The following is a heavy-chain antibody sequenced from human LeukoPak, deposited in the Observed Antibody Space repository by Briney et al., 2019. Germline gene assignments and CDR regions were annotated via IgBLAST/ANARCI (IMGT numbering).Heavy chain of an antibody. V-gene: IGHV3-30*02. J-gene: IGHJ4*02. Sequence: GGSLRLSCAASGFIFNSYGMHWVRQAPGKGLEWVAFIRYDGTDKYYADSVKGRLTISRDNSENTLYLQMNSLRADDTAVYYCAKAMTTVTRGDYWGQGTLVTVSS. CDR3: AKAMTTVTRGDY. CDR1: GFIFNSYG. D-gene: IGHD4-17*01. CDR2: IRYDGTDK.